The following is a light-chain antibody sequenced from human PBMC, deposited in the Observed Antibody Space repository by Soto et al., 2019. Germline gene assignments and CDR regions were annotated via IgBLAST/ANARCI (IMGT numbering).Light chain of an antibody. CDR2: DAS. CDR3: QQYNSYSST. V-gene: IGKV1-5*01. Sequence: DIQMTQSPSTLSASVGDRVTITCRASQSISSWLAWYQQKPGKAPKLLIYDASSLESGVPSRFSGSGSGTEFTLTISSLQPDDFAPYYSQQYNSYSSTFGQGTRLEIK. J-gene: IGKJ5*01. CDR1: QSISSW.